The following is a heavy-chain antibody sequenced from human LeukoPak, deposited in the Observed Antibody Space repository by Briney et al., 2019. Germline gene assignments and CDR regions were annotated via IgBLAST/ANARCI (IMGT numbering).Heavy chain of an antibody. CDR2: ISNGGSYK. Sequence: GRSLTLSCEASGFTFSTYGMHWLRQAPGKGLEWVAGISNGGSYKYYAESVKGRFTIYRDNSRNTLYLQMDSLRPDDRALYYCAKPRGGDSWAFDTWGQGTMVAVSS. V-gene: IGHV3-30*18. J-gene: IGHJ3*02. CDR1: GFTFSTYG. D-gene: IGHD2-21*02. CDR3: AKPRGGDSWAFDT.